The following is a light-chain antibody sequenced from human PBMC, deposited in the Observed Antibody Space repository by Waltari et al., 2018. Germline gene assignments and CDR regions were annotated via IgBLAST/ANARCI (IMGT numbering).Light chain of an antibody. Sequence: QSALTQPASVSGSPGQSITISCTGTSSDIGSYVYASWYQQHPGKAPKLLIYDVSNRPAVVSYRFSASKSGDTASLTISGLQAEDEADYYCSSFTGSGVLFGGGTKVTVL. V-gene: IGLV2-14*03. J-gene: IGLJ2*01. CDR3: SSFTGSGVL. CDR1: SSDIGSYVY. CDR2: DVS.